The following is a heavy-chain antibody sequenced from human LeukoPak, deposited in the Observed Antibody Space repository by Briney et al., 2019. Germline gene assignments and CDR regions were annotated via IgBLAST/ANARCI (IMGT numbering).Heavy chain of an antibody. CDR2: IYSGGGT. CDR3: ARGERWLQLDC. J-gene: IGHJ4*02. D-gene: IGHD5-24*01. Sequence: GGSLRLSCAASGFTVSSNYVSWVRQAPGKGLEWVSVIYSGGGTYYADSVKGRFTISRDNSKNTLYLQMNSLRAEDTAVYYCARGERWLQLDCWGQGTLVTVSS. V-gene: IGHV3-53*01. CDR1: GFTVSSNY.